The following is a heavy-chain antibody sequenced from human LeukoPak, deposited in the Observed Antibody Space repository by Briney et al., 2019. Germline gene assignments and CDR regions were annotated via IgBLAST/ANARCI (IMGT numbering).Heavy chain of an antibody. J-gene: IGHJ3*02. D-gene: IGHD2-21*01. CDR1: GDSISSSSYY. CDR3: ARLPGDDDAFDI. V-gene: IGHV4-39*01. Sequence: SETLSLTCTVSGDSISSSSYYWGWIRQPPGKGLEWIGSIYYSGSTYYNPSLKSRVTIPVDTSKNQFSLKLSSVTAADTAVYYCARLPGDDDAFDIWGQGTMVTVSS. CDR2: IYYSGST.